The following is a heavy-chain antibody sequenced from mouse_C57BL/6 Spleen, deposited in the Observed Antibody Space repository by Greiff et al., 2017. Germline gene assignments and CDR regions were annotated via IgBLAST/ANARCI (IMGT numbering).Heavy chain of an antibody. CDR2: IYPGSGST. CDR3: AREGYYGNDFGGWGTRATVAADRESQSIADV. Sequence: QVQLQQPGAELVKPGASVKMSCKASGYTFTSYWITWVKQRPGQGLEWIGEIYPGSGSTNYNEKFKSKATLTVDTSSSTAYMQLSSLTSEDSAVYYCAREGYYGNDFGGWGTRATVAADRESQSIADV. J-gene: IGHJ1*01. V-gene: IGHV1-55*01. D-gene: IGHD2-2*01. CDR1: GYTFTSYW.